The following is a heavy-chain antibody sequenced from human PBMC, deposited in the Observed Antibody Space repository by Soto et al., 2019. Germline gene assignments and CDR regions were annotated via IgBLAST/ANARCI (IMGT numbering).Heavy chain of an antibody. J-gene: IGHJ6*02. V-gene: IGHV1-18*01. CDR3: ARDIESVTAKHFFYYYAMDV. D-gene: IGHD2-8*01. CDR1: GFTFSNYV. Sequence: SVKFSFKSSGFTFSNYVLNWVRQAPVQWLEWMGWVSANNGHTNYAQNLQGRVSMTTDTSTSTAYMELRGLTFDDTAVYYCARDIESVTAKHFFYYYAMDVWGQGTTVTVSS. CDR2: VSANNGHT.